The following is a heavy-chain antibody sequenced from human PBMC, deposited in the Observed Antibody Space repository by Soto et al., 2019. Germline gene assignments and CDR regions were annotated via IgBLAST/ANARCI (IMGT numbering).Heavy chain of an antibody. D-gene: IGHD2-8*01. CDR3: ARVVGYCTNGVCYTGDAFDI. J-gene: IGHJ3*02. CDR2: IYYSGST. Sequence: PSETLSLTCTVSGGSVSSGSYYWSWIRQPPGKGLGWIGYIYYSGSTNYNPSLKSRVTISVDTSKNQFSLKLSSVTAADTAVYYCARVVGYCTNGVCYTGDAFDIWGQGTMVTVSS. CDR1: GGSVSSGSYY. V-gene: IGHV4-61*01.